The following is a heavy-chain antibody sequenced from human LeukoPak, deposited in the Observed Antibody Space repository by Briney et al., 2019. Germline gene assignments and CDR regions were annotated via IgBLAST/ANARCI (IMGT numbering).Heavy chain of an antibody. CDR3: AKPGYSSSWFDAFDI. D-gene: IGHD6-13*01. J-gene: IGHJ3*02. V-gene: IGHV3-43D*03. CDR2: ISWDGGST. CDR1: GFTFDDYA. Sequence: GGSLRLSCAASGFTFDDYAMHWVRQAPGKGLEWVSLISWDGGSTYYADSVKGRFTISRDNSKNSLYLQMNSLRAGDTALYYCAKPGYSSSWFDAFDIWGQGTMVTVSS.